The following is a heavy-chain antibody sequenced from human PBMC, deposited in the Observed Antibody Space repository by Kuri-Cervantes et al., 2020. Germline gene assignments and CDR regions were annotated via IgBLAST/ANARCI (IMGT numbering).Heavy chain of an antibody. V-gene: IGHV4-59*01. D-gene: IGHD3-10*01. CDR2: IYYSGAT. Sequence: SETLFLTCTVSGGSISSYYWSWIRQPPGKGLEWIGYIYYSGATNYNPSLKSRVTISVDTSKNQFSLKLISVTAADTALYYCAKDIRAITYYYMDVWGKGTTVTVSS. J-gene: IGHJ6*03. CDR1: GGSISSYY. CDR3: AKDIRAITYYYMDV.